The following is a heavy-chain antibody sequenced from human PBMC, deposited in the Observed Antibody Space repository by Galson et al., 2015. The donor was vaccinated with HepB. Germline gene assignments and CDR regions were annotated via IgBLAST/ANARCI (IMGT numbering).Heavy chain of an antibody. V-gene: IGHV4-39*07. J-gene: IGHJ3*02. D-gene: IGHD3-10*01. CDR2: IYYSGST. CDR1: GGSISSSSYY. Sequence: LSLTCTVSGGSISSSSYYWGWIRQPPGKGLEWIGSIYYSGSTYYNPSLKSRVTISVDTSKNQFSLKLSSVTAADTAVYYCARDSPVRVNHDAFDIWGQGTMVTVSS. CDR3: ARDSPVRVNHDAFDI.